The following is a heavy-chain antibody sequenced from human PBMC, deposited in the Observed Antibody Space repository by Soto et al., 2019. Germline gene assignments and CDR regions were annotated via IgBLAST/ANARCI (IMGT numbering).Heavy chain of an antibody. CDR2: IYYTGNT. CDR1: GGSIRSDVYY. D-gene: IGHD4-17*01. CDR3: ARHSHEDHGDPNWFDP. J-gene: IGHJ5*02. Sequence: QVQLQESGPGLVKPSETLSLTCTVSGGSIRSDVYYWGWVRQAPGKGLEWIGSIYYTGNTFYNPSLKSRVTLSVDTSENQFSLKLSSVTAADTAVYYCARHSHEDHGDPNWFDPWGQGTLVTVSS. V-gene: IGHV4-39*01.